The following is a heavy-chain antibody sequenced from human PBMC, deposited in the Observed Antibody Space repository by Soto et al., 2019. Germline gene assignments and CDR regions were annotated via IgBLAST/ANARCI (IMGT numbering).Heavy chain of an antibody. J-gene: IGHJ4*02. V-gene: IGHV3-74*01. CDR1: GLTLSRYW. CDR2: INSDGGTT. CDR3: LAGETNYFDF. Sequence: EVQLVESGGGLVQPGGSLRLSCAGSGLTLSRYWMHWVRQGPGKGLVWVSRINSDGGTTTYADSVKGRFTISRDNAKNTVDLQMNSLRAEDTAVYYCLAGETNYFDFWGQGTLATVSS. D-gene: IGHD3-10*01.